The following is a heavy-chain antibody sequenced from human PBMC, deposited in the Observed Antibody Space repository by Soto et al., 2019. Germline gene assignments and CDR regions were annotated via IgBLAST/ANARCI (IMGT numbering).Heavy chain of an antibody. V-gene: IGHV3-33*01. CDR2: IWYDGSNK. CDR3: ARDEGMGYSYGIDY. J-gene: IGHJ4*02. CDR1: GFTFSSYG. Sequence: QVQLVESGGGVVQPGRSLRLSCAASGFTFSSYGMHWVRQAPGKGLEWVAVIWYDGSNKYYADSVKGRFTISRDNSKNTPYLQMNSLRAEDTAVYYCARDEGMGYSYGIDYWGQGTLVTVSS. D-gene: IGHD5-18*01.